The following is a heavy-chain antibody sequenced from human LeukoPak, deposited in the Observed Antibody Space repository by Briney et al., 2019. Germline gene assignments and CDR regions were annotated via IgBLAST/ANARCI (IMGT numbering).Heavy chain of an antibody. D-gene: IGHD6-13*01. CDR1: GFTFSSYG. V-gene: IGHV3-30*02. CDR2: IRYDGSNK. Sequence: GSLRLSCAASGFTFSSYGMHWVRQAPGKGLEWVAFIRYDGSNKYYADSVKGRFTISRDNSKNTLYLQMNSLRAEDTAVYYCAKGEVPLGYSSSYDAFDIWGQGTMVTVSS. CDR3: AKGEVPLGYSSSYDAFDI. J-gene: IGHJ3*02.